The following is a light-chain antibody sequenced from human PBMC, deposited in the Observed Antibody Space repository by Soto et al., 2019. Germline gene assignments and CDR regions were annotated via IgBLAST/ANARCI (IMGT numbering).Light chain of an antibody. V-gene: IGKV2-28*01. CDR3: MQALQSPRT. Sequence: DVVMTQSPLSLPVPPGEPASISCRSSQPLLHSNGFNYLDWYLQRPGQSPQLLIFLGSTRASGVPGRFSGSGSGTDFTLKISRVEAEDVGVYYCMQALQSPRTFGQGTKLEIK. CDR1: QPLLHSNGFNY. J-gene: IGKJ2*02. CDR2: LGS.